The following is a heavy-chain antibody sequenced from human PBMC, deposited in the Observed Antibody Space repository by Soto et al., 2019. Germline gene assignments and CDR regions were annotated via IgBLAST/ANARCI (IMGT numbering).Heavy chain of an antibody. D-gene: IGHD6-13*01. V-gene: IGHV3-53*04. CDR2: IYSGGST. J-gene: IGHJ3*02. CDR3: ARPTAAARDAFDI. Sequence: GGSLRLSCAASGFTVSSNYMSWVRQAPGKGLEWVSVIYSGGSTYYADSVKGRFTISRHNSKNTLYLQMNSLRAEDTAVYYCARPTAAARDAFDIWGQGTMVTVS. CDR1: GFTVSSNY.